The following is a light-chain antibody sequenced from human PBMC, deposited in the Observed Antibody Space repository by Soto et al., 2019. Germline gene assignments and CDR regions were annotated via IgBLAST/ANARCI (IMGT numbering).Light chain of an antibody. J-gene: IGKJ5*01. CDR2: DTS. CDR1: QGIGDT. CDR3: QQYNTWRSIT. V-gene: IGKV3-15*01. Sequence: EVVMTQSPATLSVSPGEGVTLSCRANQGIGDTLAWYQHKPGQTPRLLIYDTSTRAAGIPARFSGSGSGTDFTLTISSLQSEDFAVYYCQQYNTWRSITFGQGTRLEIK.